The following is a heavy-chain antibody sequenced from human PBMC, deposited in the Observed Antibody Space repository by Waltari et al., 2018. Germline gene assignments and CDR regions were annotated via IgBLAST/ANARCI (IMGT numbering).Heavy chain of an antibody. V-gene: IGHV4-31*03. CDR1: GGSIRSGGYY. CDR3: ARGYYGSGMVDY. J-gene: IGHJ4*02. CDR2: IYYSGST. Sequence: QVQLQESGPGLVKPSQTLSLTCTVSGGSIRSGGYYWRWIRKHPGQGMEWIGYIYYSGSTYDNPSLMSRVTISVDTSTNQFSLKLSSVTAADTAVYYCARGYYGSGMVDYWGQGTLVTVSS. D-gene: IGHD3-10*01.